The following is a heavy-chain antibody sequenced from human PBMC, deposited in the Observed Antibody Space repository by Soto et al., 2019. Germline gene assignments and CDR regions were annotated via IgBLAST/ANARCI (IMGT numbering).Heavy chain of an antibody. V-gene: IGHV1-69*13. D-gene: IGHD3-3*01. CDR3: ARGGSATGTIFGVVIIPDYYYYYGMDV. CDR2: IIPIFGTA. CDR1: GGTFSSYA. J-gene: IGHJ6*02. Sequence: SVKVSCKASGGTFSSYAISWVLQAPGQGLEWMGGIIPIFGTANYAQKFQGRVTITADESTSTAYMELSSLRSEDTAVYYCARGGSATGTIFGVVIIPDYYYYYGMDVWGQGTTVTVSS.